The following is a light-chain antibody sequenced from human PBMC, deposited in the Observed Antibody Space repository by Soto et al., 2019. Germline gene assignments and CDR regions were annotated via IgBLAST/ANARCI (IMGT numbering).Light chain of an antibody. CDR3: ISYTDRQSYL. J-gene: IGLJ1*01. CDR1: SSDIGSYNH. V-gene: IGLV2-14*03. Sequence: QSVLTQPASVSGSPGQSSTSSCSGTSSDIGSYNHVAWYQQFPGKSPKLMIYAVSDRPSGVSDRFSGSKSGITASLTISGLQTEDEADYYCISYTDRQSYLFGTGTKVTVL. CDR2: AVS.